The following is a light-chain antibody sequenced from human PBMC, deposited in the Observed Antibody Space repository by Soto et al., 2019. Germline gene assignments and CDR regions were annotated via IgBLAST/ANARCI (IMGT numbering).Light chain of an antibody. CDR3: QQLNTYPLT. J-gene: IGKJ4*01. V-gene: IGKV1-9*01. CDR2: DAS. Sequence: IPLTQSPSSLSASVGDRVTITCRASQDINSHLVWFHQKPGEAPKLLIYDASTLQSGVPSRFSGSGSGTDFTLTISSLQPEDFATYYCQQLNTYPLTFGGGTKVEIK. CDR1: QDINSH.